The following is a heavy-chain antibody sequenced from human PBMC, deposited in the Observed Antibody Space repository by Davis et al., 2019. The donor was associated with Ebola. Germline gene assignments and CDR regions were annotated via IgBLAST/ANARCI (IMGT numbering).Heavy chain of an antibody. V-gene: IGHV4-30-4*07. CDR2: IYYSGST. CDR1: GGSISSGGYS. CDR3: ARQGTVLRFLEWLPTPTYGMDV. Sequence: SETLSLTCAVSGGSISSGGYSWSWIRQPPRKGLEWIGYIYYSGSTHYNPSLKSRVTISVDTSKNQFSLKLSSVTAADTAVYYCARQGTVLRFLEWLPTPTYGMDVWGKGTTVTVSS. D-gene: IGHD3-3*01. J-gene: IGHJ6*04.